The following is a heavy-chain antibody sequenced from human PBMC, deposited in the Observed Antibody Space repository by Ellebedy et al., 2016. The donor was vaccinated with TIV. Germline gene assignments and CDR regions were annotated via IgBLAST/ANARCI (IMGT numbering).Heavy chain of an antibody. CDR1: GFTFSNYD. CDR3: ARGPGTAGFFMY. J-gene: IGHJ4*02. Sequence: GGSLRLSXAASGFTFSNYDLHWVRQAPGKGLEWVAVVSYDGTKKYYRDSVKGRFTISRDTSKNTLYLQMNSLRAEDTAFYYCARGPGTAGFFMYWGQGTLVTVSS. CDR2: VSYDGTKK. V-gene: IGHV3-30*03. D-gene: IGHD1-14*01.